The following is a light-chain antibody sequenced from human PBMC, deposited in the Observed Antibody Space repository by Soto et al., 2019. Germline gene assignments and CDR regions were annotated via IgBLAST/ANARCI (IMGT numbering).Light chain of an antibody. CDR2: EGS. CDR1: SSDVGSYNL. CDR3: CLYAGSRTDV. V-gene: IGLV2-23*01. J-gene: IGLJ1*01. Sequence: QSVLTQPASVSGSPGQSITISCTGTSSDVGSYNLVSWYQQHPGEAPKLIIYEGSKWPSGVSNPFSGSKAGNTASLTISGGQAEDEADYYCCLYAGSRTDVFGTGTKLTVL.